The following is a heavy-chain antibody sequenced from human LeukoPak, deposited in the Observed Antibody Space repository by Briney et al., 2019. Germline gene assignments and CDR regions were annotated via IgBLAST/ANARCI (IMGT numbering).Heavy chain of an antibody. CDR2: ISAYNGNT. D-gene: IGHD3-22*01. V-gene: IGHV1-18*01. J-gene: IGHJ6*03. CDR1: GYTFTSYG. CDR3: ARETYYYDSSGYQYCMDV. Sequence: ASVELSCKASGYTFTSYGISWVRQAPGQGLEWMGWISAYNGNTNYAQKLQGRVTMTTDTSTSTAYMELRSLRSDDTAVYYCARETYYYDSSGYQYCMDVWGKGTTVTVFS.